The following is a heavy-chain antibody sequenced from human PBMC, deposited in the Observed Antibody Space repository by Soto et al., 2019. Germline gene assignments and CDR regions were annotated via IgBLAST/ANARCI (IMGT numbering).Heavy chain of an antibody. D-gene: IGHD5-12*01. Sequence: GGSLRLSCAASGFTFSSYWMSWVRQAPWKGLEWVANIKQDGSEKYYVDSVKGRFTISRDNAKNSLYLQMNSLRAEDTAVYYCARDTNIAATRRDVHYSHGMDVWGQGTTVTVSS. CDR1: GFTFSSYW. J-gene: IGHJ6*02. CDR2: IKQDGSEK. CDR3: ARDTNIAATRRDVHYSHGMDV. V-gene: IGHV3-7*01.